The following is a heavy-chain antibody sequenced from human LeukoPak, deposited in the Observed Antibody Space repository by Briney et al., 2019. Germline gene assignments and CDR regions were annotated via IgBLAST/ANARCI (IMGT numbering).Heavy chain of an antibody. CDR2: IYYSGST. V-gene: IGHV4-30-4*08. Sequence: SETLSLTSTLPGGSISSGDYYWSWIRQPPGKGLEWIGYIYYSGSTYYNPSLKSRVTISVDTSKNQFSLKLSSVTAADTAVYYCARGLVVPAALADAFDIWGQGTMVTVSS. J-gene: IGHJ3*02. CDR1: GGSISSGDYY. CDR3: ARGLVVPAALADAFDI. D-gene: IGHD2-2*01.